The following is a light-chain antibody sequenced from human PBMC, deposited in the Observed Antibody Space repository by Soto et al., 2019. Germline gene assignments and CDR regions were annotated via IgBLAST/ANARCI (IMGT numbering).Light chain of an antibody. CDR3: QHSYSTPYT. V-gene: IGKV1-39*01. CDR1: QSISSY. J-gene: IGKJ2*01. CDR2: AAS. Sequence: DIQMTQSPSSLSASVGDRVTITCRASQSISSYLNWYQQKPGKAPKLLLYAASSLQSGVPSRCSGSGSGTDFTLTISSLQPDDFATYYCQHSYSTPYTFSQGTKLEIK.